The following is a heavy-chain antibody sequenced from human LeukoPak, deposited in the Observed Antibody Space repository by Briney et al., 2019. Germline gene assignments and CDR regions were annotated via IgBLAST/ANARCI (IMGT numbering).Heavy chain of an antibody. CDR2: IYHSGST. CDR3: AAKRKGFGELLSDY. CDR1: GYSISSGYY. Sequence: SQTLSLTCTVSGYSISSGYYWGWIRQPPGKGLEWIGSIYHSGSTCYNPSLKSRVTISVDTSRNQFSLKLSSVTAADTAVYYCAAKRKGFGELLSDYWGQGTLVTVSS. J-gene: IGHJ4*02. D-gene: IGHD3-10*01. V-gene: IGHV4-38-2*02.